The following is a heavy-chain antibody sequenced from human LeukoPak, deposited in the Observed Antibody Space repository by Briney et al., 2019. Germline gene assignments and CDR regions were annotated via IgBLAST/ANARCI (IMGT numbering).Heavy chain of an antibody. J-gene: IGHJ6*02. CDR1: GFTFSSYA. CDR2: ISDSGGST. Sequence: PGGSVTLSCPASGFTFSSYAMHWVRQAPGKGLEWVSAISDSGGSTYYAHTVKGRFTISSDNSNNTLYLQMNSLRAEDTAVNYWAKNGLWFGEYPGVGYYYYGMDVWGQGTTVTVSS. D-gene: IGHD3-10*01. V-gene: IGHV3-23*01. CDR3: AKNGLWFGEYPGVGYYYYGMDV.